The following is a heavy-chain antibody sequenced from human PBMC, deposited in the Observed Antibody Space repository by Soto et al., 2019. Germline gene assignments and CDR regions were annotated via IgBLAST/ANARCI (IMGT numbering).Heavy chain of an antibody. V-gene: IGHV3-23*01. CDR2: IRRSGDTT. D-gene: IGHD4-17*01. J-gene: IGHJ4*01. Sequence: EVQLLESGGGLVQPGGSLRLSCAASGITFSSSVMNWVRQAPGKGLEWVSTIRRSGDTTYYADSVRGRFTIARDNSKNTLYLQMYSLRADDTAVYYCATGHDSGGLLFDHGGHGTLVTVAS. CDR3: ATGHDSGGLLFDH. CDR1: GITFSSSV.